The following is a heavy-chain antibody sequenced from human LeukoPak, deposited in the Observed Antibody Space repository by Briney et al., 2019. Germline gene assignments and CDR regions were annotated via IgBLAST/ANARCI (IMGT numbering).Heavy chain of an antibody. CDR3: ARVDSHLGYFDY. Sequence: PGGSLTLSCAASGFTFSSYAMSWVRQAPGKGLEWVAVISYDGSNKYYADSVKGRFTISRDNSKNTLYLQMNSLRAEDTAVYYCARVDSHLGYFDYWGQGTLVTVSS. V-gene: IGHV3-30*04. CDR1: GFTFSSYA. J-gene: IGHJ4*02. CDR2: ISYDGSNK. D-gene: IGHD2-21*01.